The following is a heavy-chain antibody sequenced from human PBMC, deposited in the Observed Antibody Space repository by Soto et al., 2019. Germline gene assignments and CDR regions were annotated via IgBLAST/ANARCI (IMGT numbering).Heavy chain of an antibody. V-gene: IGHV1-2*04. D-gene: IGHD3-9*01. CDR1: GYTFTGYY. Sequence: GASVKVSCKASGYTFTGYYMHWVRQAPGQGLEWMGWINPNSGGTNYAQKFQGWVTMTRDTSISTAYMELSRLRSDDTAVYYCARVRRYSKRYFDWLCPAEFDYWGQGTLVTVSS. CDR2: INPNSGGT. CDR3: ARVRRYSKRYFDWLCPAEFDY. J-gene: IGHJ4*02.